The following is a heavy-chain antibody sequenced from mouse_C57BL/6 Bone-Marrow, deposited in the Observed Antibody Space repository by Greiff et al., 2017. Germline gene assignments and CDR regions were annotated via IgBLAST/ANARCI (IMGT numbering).Heavy chain of an antibody. J-gene: IGHJ3*01. V-gene: IGHV5-6*01. CDR1: GSTFSSYG. Sequence: EVQVVESGGDLVKPGGSLKLSCAASGSTFSSYGMSWVRQTPDKRLEWVGTISSGGSYTYYPDSVKGRFTISRDKTKNTLYLQMSSLKSEDTAMSYCAGQGFGYWGQGTLVTVSA. CDR2: ISSGGSYT. CDR3: AGQGFGY.